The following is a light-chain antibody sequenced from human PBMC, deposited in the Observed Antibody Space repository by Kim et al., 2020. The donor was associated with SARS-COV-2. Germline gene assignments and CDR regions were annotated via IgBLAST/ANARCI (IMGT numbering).Light chain of an antibody. CDR2: GKN. V-gene: IGLV3-19*01. J-gene: IGLJ2*01. CDR3: NSRDSNDNVV. Sequence: VALGQTVRITCQGASLRIFYATWYQQKPGQAPILVIYGKNNRPSGIQDRFSGSSSGNTASLTITGTQAGDEADYYCNSRDSNDNVVFGGGTQLTVL. CDR1: SLRIFY.